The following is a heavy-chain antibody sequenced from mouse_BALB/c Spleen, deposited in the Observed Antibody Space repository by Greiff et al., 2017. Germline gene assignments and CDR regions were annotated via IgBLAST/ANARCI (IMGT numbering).Heavy chain of an antibody. CDR1: GFTFSSYA. J-gene: IGHJ4*01. CDR2: ISSGGSYT. D-gene: IGHD3-2*01. Sequence: EVQLQESGGGLVKPGGSLKLSCAASGFTFSSYAMSWVRQSPEKRLEWVAEISSGGSYTYYPDTVTGRFTISRDNAKNTLYLEMSSLRSEDTAMYYCAREDSSGPPYAMDYWGQGTSVTVSS. CDR3: AREDSSGPPYAMDY. V-gene: IGHV5-9-4*01.